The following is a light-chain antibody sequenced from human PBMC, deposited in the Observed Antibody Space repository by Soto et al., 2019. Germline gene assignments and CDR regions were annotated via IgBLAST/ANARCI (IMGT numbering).Light chain of an antibody. CDR1: QSLLHKNGYNY. J-gene: IGKJ1*01. CDR3: MQALQAPLT. CDR2: LGS. Sequence: DIVMTQSPLSLPVTPGEPASISCRSSQSLLHKNGYNYLDWYLQKPGQSPQLLIYLGSNRASGVPDRFSGSGSGTDFTLKISRVEAEDVGLYYCMQALQAPLTFGQGTKVDIK. V-gene: IGKV2-28*01.